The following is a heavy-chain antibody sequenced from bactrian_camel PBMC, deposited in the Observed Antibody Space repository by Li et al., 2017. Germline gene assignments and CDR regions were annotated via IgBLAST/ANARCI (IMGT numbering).Heavy chain of an antibody. CDR1: GYDSTYY. D-gene: IGHD4*01. Sequence: VQLVESGGGSGQAGGSLTLSCAASGYDSTYYVAWFRQAPGKERGGVAAINDDGRTSYADSVKGRFTISKDSAKNTLYLQMDSLKPEDQAMYYCAANSVCLPAVIATVDSVCEYTDSGQGTQVTVS. CDR2: INDDGRT. J-gene: IGHJ4*01. V-gene: IGHV3S26*01.